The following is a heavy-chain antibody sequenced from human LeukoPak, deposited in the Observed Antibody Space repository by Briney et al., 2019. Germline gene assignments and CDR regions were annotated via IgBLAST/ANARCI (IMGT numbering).Heavy chain of an antibody. V-gene: IGHV3-7*01. CDR2: IKQDGTEK. Sequence: GGSLRLSCAASEFTFTTYWMSWVRQAPGEGLEWVANIKQDGTEKYYVDSVKGRFTISRDNAKNSLYLQMNSLRAEDTAVYYCARAVSGNHVLRFLESFTPYMDVWGKGTTVTVSS. D-gene: IGHD3-3*01. J-gene: IGHJ6*03. CDR1: EFTFTTYW. CDR3: ARAVSGNHVLRFLESFTPYMDV.